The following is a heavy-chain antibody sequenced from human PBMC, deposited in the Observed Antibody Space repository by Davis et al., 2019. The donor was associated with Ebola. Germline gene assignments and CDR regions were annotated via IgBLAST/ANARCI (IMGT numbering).Heavy chain of an antibody. J-gene: IGHJ6*02. V-gene: IGHV1-18*01. CDR2: IIPIFGTA. CDR3: ASRASGWYGWEMDV. Sequence: AASVKVFCKASGYTFTSYGISWVRQAPGQGLEWMGGIIPIFGTANYAQKLQGRVTMTTDPSTSTAYMELRSLGSDDTAVYYCASRASGWYGWEMDVWGQGTTVTVSS. CDR1: GYTFTSYG. D-gene: IGHD6-19*01.